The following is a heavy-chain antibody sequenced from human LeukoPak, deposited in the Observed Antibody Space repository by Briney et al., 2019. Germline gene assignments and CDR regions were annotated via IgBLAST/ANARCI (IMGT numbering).Heavy chain of an antibody. V-gene: IGHV3-48*03. CDR1: GFTFSRHW. CDR3: ARVGVFSSSWLLH. Sequence: GGSLRLSCEASGFTFSRHWLTWVRQAPGKGLEWVSSISRSATTIYYADSVKGRFTISRDNAKNSLYLQMNSLRAEDTAVYYCARVGVFSSSWLLHWGQGTLVTVSS. D-gene: IGHD6-13*01. J-gene: IGHJ4*02. CDR2: ISRSATTI.